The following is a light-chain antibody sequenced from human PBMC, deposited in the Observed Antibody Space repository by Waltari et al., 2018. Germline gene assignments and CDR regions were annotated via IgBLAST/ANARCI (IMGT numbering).Light chain of an antibody. J-gene: IGKJ4*01. CDR1: QNIDSY. V-gene: IGKV3-11*01. Sequence: EIVLTQSPATLSLSPGERATLSCRASQNIDSYLAWYQLKPGQVPRLLIYDASNRATGIPARFSGSGSGADFTLIISSLAPEDFAVYYCHQRSKWPLTFGGGTKVEIK. CDR2: DAS. CDR3: HQRSKWPLT.